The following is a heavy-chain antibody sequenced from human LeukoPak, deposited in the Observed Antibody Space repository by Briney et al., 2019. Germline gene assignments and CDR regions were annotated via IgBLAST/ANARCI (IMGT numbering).Heavy chain of an antibody. CDR1: GGSINSYY. CDR3: AGYYDILTGLLL. Sequence: SETLSLTCTVSGGSINSYYWSWIRQPPGKELERIGYIYYSGSTNYNPSLKSRVTISVDTSKNQFSLKLSSVTAADTAVYYCAGYYDILTGLLLWGQGTLVTVSS. CDR2: IYYSGST. V-gene: IGHV4-59*01. J-gene: IGHJ4*02. D-gene: IGHD3-9*01.